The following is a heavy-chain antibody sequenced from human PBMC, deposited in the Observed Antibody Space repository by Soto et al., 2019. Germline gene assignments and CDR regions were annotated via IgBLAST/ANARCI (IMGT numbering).Heavy chain of an antibody. J-gene: IGHJ5*01. CDR3: ARDPGYGRGVSFDS. Sequence: PGGSLRLSCAASAFTVSDNYMSWVRQAPGKGPEWVSVIYSDGRTYYADSVKGRFTISRDKSKNTLYLQMNNLRVEDTAIYYCARDPGYGRGVSFDSWGQGTLVTVSS. V-gene: IGHV3-66*01. D-gene: IGHD2-8*01. CDR2: IYSDGRT. CDR1: AFTVSDNY.